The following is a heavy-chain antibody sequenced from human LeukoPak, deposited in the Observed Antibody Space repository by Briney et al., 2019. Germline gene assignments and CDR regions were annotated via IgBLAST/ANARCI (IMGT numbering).Heavy chain of an antibody. D-gene: IGHD3-10*01. CDR1: GFTFSSYG. V-gene: IGHV3-30*03. CDR2: ISYDRTKK. Sequence: PGGSLRLSCAASGFTFSSYGMHWVRRAPGKGRGWVAAISYDRTKKYYVDSVKGRFTISRDNSKNTVFLQMNGLRAEDTSVFYCAGDKGLYSASWFGDWFDPWGQGILVTVSS. CDR3: AGDKGLYSASWFGDWFDP. J-gene: IGHJ5*02.